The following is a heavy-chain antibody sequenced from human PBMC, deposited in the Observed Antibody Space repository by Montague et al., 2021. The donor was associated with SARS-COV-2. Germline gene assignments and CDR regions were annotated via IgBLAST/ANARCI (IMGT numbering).Heavy chain of an antibody. D-gene: IGHD3-10*01. CDR3: ARDDIVLQGVTKGMDV. J-gene: IGHJ6*01. CDR2: MYYSGST. Sequence: SETLSLTCTVSGGSIISSNYYWGWLRQPPGTGLEWIGNMYYSGSTYYNPSLKSRVTISIDTSKNQFSLKLSPVTAADTDVYYCARDDIVLQGVTKGMDVWGKGNTVTVSS. V-gene: IGHV4-39*07. CDR1: GGSIISSNYY.